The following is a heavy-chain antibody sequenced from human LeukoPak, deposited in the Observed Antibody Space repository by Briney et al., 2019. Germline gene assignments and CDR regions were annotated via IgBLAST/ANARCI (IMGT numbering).Heavy chain of an antibody. V-gene: IGHV4-59*08. CDR3: ASGERGYSYGPLDY. D-gene: IGHD5-18*01. Sequence: SSETLSLTCTVSGGSIRSYYWSWIRQPPGKGLEWIGYIFYAGSTTYNPSLKRRVTLSIDTSKNQFSLKLNSVTAADTAVYYCASGERGYSYGPLDYWGQGTLVTVSS. CDR2: IFYAGST. CDR1: GGSIRSYY. J-gene: IGHJ4*02.